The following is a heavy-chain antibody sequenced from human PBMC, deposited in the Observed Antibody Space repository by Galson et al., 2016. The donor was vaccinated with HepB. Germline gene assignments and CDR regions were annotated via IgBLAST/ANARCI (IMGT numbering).Heavy chain of an antibody. J-gene: IGHJ4*02. D-gene: IGHD1-26*01. Sequence: SVKVSCKASGFTFRNSAVQWVRQARGQRLEWIGWIVGASGKTNYAQKFHERVTITRDMTTSTAYMELSSLRSDDTAVYYCATGPSYSGSSKYWGQGTLVTVSS. V-gene: IGHV1-58*01. CDR3: ATGPSYSGSSKY. CDR2: IVGASGKT. CDR1: GFTFRNSA.